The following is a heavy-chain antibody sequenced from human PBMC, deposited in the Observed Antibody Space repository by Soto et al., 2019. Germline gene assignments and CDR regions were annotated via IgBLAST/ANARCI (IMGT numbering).Heavy chain of an antibody. J-gene: IGHJ4*02. V-gene: IGHV4-4*02. CDR1: GGSISSSNW. CDR3: ARGRYYGSGSYSFDY. D-gene: IGHD3-10*01. CDR2: IYHSGST. Sequence: PSETLSLTCAVSGGSISSSNWWSWVRQPPGKGLEWIGEIYHSGSTNYNPSLKSRVTISVDKSKNQFSLKLSSVTAADTAVYYCARGRYYGSGSYSFDYWGQGTLVTVSS.